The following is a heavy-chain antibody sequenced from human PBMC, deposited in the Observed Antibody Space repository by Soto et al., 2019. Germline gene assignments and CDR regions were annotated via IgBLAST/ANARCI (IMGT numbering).Heavy chain of an antibody. CDR2: IYYDGSNR. CDR1: GFTFGTYS. D-gene: IGHD2-8*01. J-gene: IGHJ4*01. Sequence: GGSLRLSCAASGFTFGTYSMHWVRQAPGKGLEWVAVIYYDGSNRYYGDAVKGRFTISRDNSKSTLYLQMSSLRAEDTAVYYCARAFCTNGVCYYFFDYWGHGTLVTVSS. V-gene: IGHV3-33*01. CDR3: ARAFCTNGVCYYFFDY.